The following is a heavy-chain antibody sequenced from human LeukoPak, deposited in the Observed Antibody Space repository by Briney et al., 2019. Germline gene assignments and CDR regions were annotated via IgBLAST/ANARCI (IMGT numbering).Heavy chain of an antibody. CDR2: ISGSGGST. V-gene: IGHV3-23*01. CDR3: AKDSEYYYDSSGYYYSDY. D-gene: IGHD3-22*01. CDR1: GFTFSNAW. Sequence: GGSLRLSCAASGFTFSNAWMNWVRQAPGKGLEWVSTISGSGGSTYYADSVKGRFTISRDNSKNTLYLQMNSLRAEDTAVYYCAKDSEYYYDSSGYYYSDYWGQGTLVTVSS. J-gene: IGHJ4*02.